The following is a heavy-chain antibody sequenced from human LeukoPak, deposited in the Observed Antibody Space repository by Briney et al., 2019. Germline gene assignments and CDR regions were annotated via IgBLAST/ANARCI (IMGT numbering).Heavy chain of an antibody. J-gene: IGHJ4*02. CDR3: ARGLKITMVRGVTHPFDY. CDR1: GGSFSGYY. D-gene: IGHD3-10*01. V-gene: IGHV4-34*01. CDR2: INHSGST. Sequence: SETLSLTCAVNGGSFSGYYWSWIRQPPGKGLEWIGEINHSGSTNYNPSLKSRVTISVDTSKNQFSLKLSSVTAADTAVYYCARGLKITMVRGVTHPFDYWGQGTLVTVSS.